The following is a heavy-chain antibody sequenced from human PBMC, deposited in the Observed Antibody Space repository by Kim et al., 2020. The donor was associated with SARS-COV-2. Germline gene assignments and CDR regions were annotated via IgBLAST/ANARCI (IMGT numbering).Heavy chain of an antibody. V-gene: IGHV3-48*03. J-gene: IGHJ4*02. CDR3: ARGPNYSPFDY. D-gene: IGHD4-4*01. Sequence: ISNADSVRGRFTISRDNDKNSLYLQMNSLRAEDTAVYYCARGPNYSPFDYWGQGTLVTVSS. CDR2: I.